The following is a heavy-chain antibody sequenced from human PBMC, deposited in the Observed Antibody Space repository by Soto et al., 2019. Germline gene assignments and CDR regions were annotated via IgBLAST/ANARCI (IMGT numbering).Heavy chain of an antibody. CDR1: GFTFSSYA. CDR2: ISYDGSNQ. Sequence: GGSLRLSCAASGFTFSSYAMHWVRQAPGKGLEWVAVISYDGSNQYYADSVKGRFTISRDNSRNTLYLQMNSLRPEDTGVFYCARQDLPSEEYFQPWGQGSLVTVSS. V-gene: IGHV3-30-3*01. J-gene: IGHJ1*01. CDR3: ARQDLPSEEYFQP.